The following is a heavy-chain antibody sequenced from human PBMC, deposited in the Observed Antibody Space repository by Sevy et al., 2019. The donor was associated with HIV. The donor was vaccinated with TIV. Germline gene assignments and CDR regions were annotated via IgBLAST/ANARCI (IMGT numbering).Heavy chain of an antibody. V-gene: IGHV3-48*01. Sequence: GGSLRLSCAASGFSFTSYSMNWVRQAPGKGLEWVSYISSSSSTIYYADSVKGRFTISRDNAKNSLFLQMNSLRAEDTAVYYCARDHVKDGDLGDYYYYAMDVWGQGTTVTVS. CDR3: ARDHVKDGDLGDYYYYAMDV. J-gene: IGHJ6*02. D-gene: IGHD4-17*01. CDR2: ISSSSSTI. CDR1: GFSFTSYS.